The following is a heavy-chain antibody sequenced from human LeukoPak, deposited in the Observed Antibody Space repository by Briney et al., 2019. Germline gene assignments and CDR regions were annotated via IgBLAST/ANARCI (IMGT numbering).Heavy chain of an antibody. D-gene: IGHD6-13*01. J-gene: IGHJ6*03. CDR1: GYTFTSYY. V-gene: IGHV1-46*01. CDR3: ARFPQPRINREVSSWLYYYMDV. Sequence: ASVKVSCKASGYTFTSYYMHWVRQAPGQGLEWMGIINPSGGSTSYAQKFQGRVTMTRDMSTSTVYMELRSLRSDDTAVYYCARFPQPRINREVSSWLYYYMDVWGKGTTVTISS. CDR2: INPSGGST.